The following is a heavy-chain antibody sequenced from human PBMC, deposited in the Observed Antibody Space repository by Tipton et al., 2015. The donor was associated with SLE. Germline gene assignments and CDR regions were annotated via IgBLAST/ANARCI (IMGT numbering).Heavy chain of an antibody. V-gene: IGHV1-2*04. D-gene: IGHD5-18*01. Sequence: QVQLVQSGAEVKNPGASVKVSCKASGDIFTGDNLHWVRQAPGQGLEWMGWITPDSGGTKYAQKFQGWITMTRDMSISTVYMELIRLKSDDTAVYYCAREGYGGSLGYWGQGTLVTVSS. CDR3: AREGYGGSLGY. J-gene: IGHJ4*02. CDR1: GDIFTGDN. CDR2: ITPDSGGT.